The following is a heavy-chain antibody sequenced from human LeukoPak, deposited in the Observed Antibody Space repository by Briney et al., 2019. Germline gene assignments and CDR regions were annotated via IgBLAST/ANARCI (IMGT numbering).Heavy chain of an antibody. Sequence: GGSLKLSCAASGFTFSSYAMSWVRHAPGKGLEWVSAISGSGGSTFYADSVKGRFTISRDNSKNTLYLQMNSLRAEDTAIYYCVATVTILDYWGQGTLVTVSS. J-gene: IGHJ4*02. CDR2: ISGSGGST. CDR3: VATVTILDY. D-gene: IGHD4-17*01. V-gene: IGHV3-23*01. CDR1: GFTFSSYA.